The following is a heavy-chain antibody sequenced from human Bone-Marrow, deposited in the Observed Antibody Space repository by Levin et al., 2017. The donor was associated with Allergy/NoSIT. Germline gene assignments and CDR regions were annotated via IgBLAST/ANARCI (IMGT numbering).Heavy chain of an antibody. J-gene: IGHJ6*03. CDR2: IYSASST. CDR1: GITVRRTY. D-gene: IGHD3-16*01. Sequence: LSLTCAASGITVRRTYMTWVRQAPGKGLEWVSGIYSASSTYYADSVKGRFTISRDSSKNTLFLQMNSLRAEDTAVYYCARDFRFGPDYYYYYMDVWGKGTTVTVSS. CDR3: ARDFRFGPDYYYYYMDV. V-gene: IGHV3-66*02.